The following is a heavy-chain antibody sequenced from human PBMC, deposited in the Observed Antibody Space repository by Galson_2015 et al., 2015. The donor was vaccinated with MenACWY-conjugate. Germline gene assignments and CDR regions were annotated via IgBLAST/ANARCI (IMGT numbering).Heavy chain of an antibody. CDR2: ISSYSTYI. J-gene: IGHJ5*02. V-gene: IGHV3-21*01. Sequence: SLRLSCAASGFTFRSYNMHWVRQAPGKGLQWVSSISSYSTYIYYEDSVKGRFTISRDNANNSLYLELNTLRAEDTAVYFCAREDPNWQFDLWSQRSPVAVCS. D-gene: IGHD7-27*01. CDR3: AREDPNWQFDL. CDR1: GFTFRSYN.